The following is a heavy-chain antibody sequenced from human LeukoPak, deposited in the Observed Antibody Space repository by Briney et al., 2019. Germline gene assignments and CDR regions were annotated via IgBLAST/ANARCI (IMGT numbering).Heavy chain of an antibody. CDR1: GGSISSYY. D-gene: IGHD6-13*01. CDR3: AGHIATTIKAFDI. CDR2: IYYSGSI. V-gene: IGHV4-59*08. Sequence: SETLSLTCAVSGGSISSYYWSWFRQPPGKGLEWIGYIYYSGSINYNPSLKSRVTISVDTPKNQFSLKLNSVTAADTAVYYCAGHIATTIKAFDIWGQGTMVTVSS. J-gene: IGHJ3*02.